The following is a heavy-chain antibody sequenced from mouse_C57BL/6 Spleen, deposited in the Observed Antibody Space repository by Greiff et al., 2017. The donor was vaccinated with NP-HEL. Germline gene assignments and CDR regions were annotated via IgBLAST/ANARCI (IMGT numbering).Heavy chain of an antibody. D-gene: IGHD3-2*02. V-gene: IGHV3-6*01. CDR3: AREGRTAQAGFAY. J-gene: IGHJ3*01. Sequence: EVKLLESGPGLVKPSQSLSLTCSVTGYSITSGYYWNWIRQFPGNKLEWMGYISYDGSNNYNPSLKNRISITRDTSKNQFFLKLNSVTTEDTATYYCAREGRTAQAGFAYWGQGTLVTVSA. CDR2: ISYDGSN. CDR1: GYSITSGYY.